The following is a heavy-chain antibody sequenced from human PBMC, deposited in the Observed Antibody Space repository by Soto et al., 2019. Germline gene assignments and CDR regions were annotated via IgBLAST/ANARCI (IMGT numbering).Heavy chain of an antibody. Sequence: SGPTLVNPTQTLTLTCTFSGFSLITSGMCVSWIRQPPGKALEWLARIDWDDDKYYSTSLKTRLTISKDTSKNQVVLTMTNMDPVDTATYYCARVTYGSKGGYFDYWGQGTLVTAPQ. CDR1: GFSLITSGMC. V-gene: IGHV2-70*11. J-gene: IGHJ4*02. D-gene: IGHD3-16*01. CDR2: IDWDDDK. CDR3: ARVTYGSKGGYFDY.